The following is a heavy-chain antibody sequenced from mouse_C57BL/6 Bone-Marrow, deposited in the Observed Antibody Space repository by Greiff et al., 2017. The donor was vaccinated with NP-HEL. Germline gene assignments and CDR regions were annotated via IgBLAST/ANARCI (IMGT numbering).Heavy chain of an antibody. Sequence: EVKLVESGGDLVKPGGSLKLSCAASGFTFSSYGMSWVRQTPDKRLEWVATISSGGSYTYYPDSVKGRFTISRDNAKNTLYLQMSSLKSEDTAMYYCARQRRLRFAYWGQGTLVTVSA. D-gene: IGHD3-2*02. J-gene: IGHJ3*01. CDR3: ARQRRLRFAY. CDR2: ISSGGSYT. CDR1: GFTFSSYG. V-gene: IGHV5-6*02.